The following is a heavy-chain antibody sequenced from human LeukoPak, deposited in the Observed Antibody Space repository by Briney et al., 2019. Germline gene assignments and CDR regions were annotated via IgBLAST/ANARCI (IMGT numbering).Heavy chain of an antibody. Sequence: ASVKVSCKASGGTFSSYAISWVRQAPGQGLEWMGRIIPILGIANYAQKFQGRVTIIADKSTSTAYMELSSLRSEDTAVYYCARDYSSGYYSSAFDIWGQGTMVTVSS. D-gene: IGHD3-22*01. V-gene: IGHV1-69*04. J-gene: IGHJ3*02. CDR2: IIPILGIA. CDR1: GGTFSSYA. CDR3: ARDYSSGYYSSAFDI.